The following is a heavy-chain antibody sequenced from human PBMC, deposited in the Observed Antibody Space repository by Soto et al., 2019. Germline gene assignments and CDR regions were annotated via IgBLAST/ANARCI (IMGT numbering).Heavy chain of an antibody. CDR2: MSGSGGTT. CDR1: GFTFSPYA. D-gene: IGHD3-22*01. J-gene: IGHJ4*02. V-gene: IGHV3-23*01. Sequence: EVQLLESGGGLVLPGGSLRLSCAASGFTFSPYAMSWVRQAPGKGLEWVSTMSGSGGTTYYADSVKGRFTISRDNSKNTLFLQMNSLRPEDTAVYYCAKFPGYDSRGYYSSVDYWGQGTLVTVSS. CDR3: AKFPGYDSRGYYSSVDY.